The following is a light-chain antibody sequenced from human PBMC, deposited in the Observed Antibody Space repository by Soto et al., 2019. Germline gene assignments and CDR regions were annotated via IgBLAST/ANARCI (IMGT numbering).Light chain of an antibody. CDR2: STS. CDR3: LLYYGGALGV. CDR1: PGAVPSGHY. V-gene: IGLV7-43*01. J-gene: IGLJ2*01. Sequence: QAVVTQETSLTVSQGGTVTLTCASSPGAVPSGHYQNWVQQKPGQVPKSLIYSTSDKHSWTPARFSGSLLGGKAALTLSSVQPEDEAEYYCLLYYGGALGVFGGGTKLTVL.